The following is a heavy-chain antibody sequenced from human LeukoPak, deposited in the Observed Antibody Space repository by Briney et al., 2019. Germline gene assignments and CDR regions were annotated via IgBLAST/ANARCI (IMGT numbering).Heavy chain of an antibody. J-gene: IGHJ4*01. CDR3: ATTLTTYLDY. CDR1: GFTFTDYS. V-gene: IGHV3-30*03. CDR2: ISYDGTSK. Sequence: AGGSLRLSCAASGFTFTDYSMSWVRQTPGKGLEWVATISYDGTSKYYAGSVKGRFTISRDKSKNTLYLQMNSLTAEDTAVYYCATTLTTYLDYWGHGTLVTVSS. D-gene: IGHD4-11*01.